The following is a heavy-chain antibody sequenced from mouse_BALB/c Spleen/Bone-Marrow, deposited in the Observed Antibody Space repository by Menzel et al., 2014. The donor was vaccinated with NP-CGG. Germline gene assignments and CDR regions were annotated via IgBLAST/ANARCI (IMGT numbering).Heavy chain of an antibody. V-gene: IGHV1-39*01. J-gene: IGHJ2*01. CDR1: GYSFTGYN. CDR3: ATRYYGYDDCLDY. D-gene: IGHD2-2*01. CDR2: IDPYYGGN. Sequence: EVHLVESGPELEKPGASVKISCKASGYSFTGYNMNWVKQSNGKSLEWIGNIDPYYGGNSYNQKFKGKATLTVDKSSSTAYMQLKSLTSEDSAVYYCATRYYGYDDCLDYWGQGTTLTVSA.